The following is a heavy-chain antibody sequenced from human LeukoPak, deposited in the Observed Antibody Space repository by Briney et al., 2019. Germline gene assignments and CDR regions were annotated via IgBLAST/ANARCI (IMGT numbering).Heavy chain of an antibody. J-gene: IGHJ4*02. Sequence: SETMSLTCAVYGGSFSGYYWSWIRQPPGKGLEWIGEINHSGSTNYNPSLKSRVTISVDTSKNQFSLKLSSVTAADTAVYYCARWGSGWSYFDYWGQGTLVTVSS. CDR1: GGSFSGYY. V-gene: IGHV4-34*01. CDR3: ARWGSGWSYFDY. CDR2: INHSGST. D-gene: IGHD6-19*01.